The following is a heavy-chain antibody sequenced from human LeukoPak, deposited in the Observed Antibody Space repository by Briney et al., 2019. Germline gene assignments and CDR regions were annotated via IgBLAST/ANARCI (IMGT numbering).Heavy chain of an antibody. D-gene: IGHD6-13*01. CDR1: GYTFTGYY. CDR2: INPNSGGT. V-gene: IGHV1-2*02. Sequence: GASVKVSCKASGYTFTGYYMHWVRQAPGQGLEWMGWINPNSGGTNYAQKFQGRVTMTRDTSISTAYMELSRPRSDDTAVYYCARGASAAGRLFDYWGQGTLVTVSS. CDR3: ARGASAAGRLFDY. J-gene: IGHJ4*02.